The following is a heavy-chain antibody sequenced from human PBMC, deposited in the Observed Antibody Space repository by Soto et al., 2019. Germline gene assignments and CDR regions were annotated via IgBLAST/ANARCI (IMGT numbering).Heavy chain of an antibody. Sequence: QVQLVQSGAEVKKPGSSVKVSCKASRDTFSSYIINWVRQAPGQGPEWMARIIHISGISNYAQKFQGRVTLTADKSTTTAYMELSSLRSEGPSVYYCARAGRPYDFFATVSYYYMDVWGKGASVTVSS. D-gene: IGHD3-3*01. V-gene: IGHV1-69*02. CDR3: ARAGRPYDFFATVSYYYMDV. J-gene: IGHJ6*03. CDR1: RDTFSSYI. CDR2: IIHISGIS.